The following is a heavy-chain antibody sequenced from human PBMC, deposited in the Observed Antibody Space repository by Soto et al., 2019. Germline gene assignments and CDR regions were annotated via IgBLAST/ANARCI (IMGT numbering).Heavy chain of an antibody. D-gene: IGHD1-1*01. CDR1: GFTFSGYN. Sequence: EVQLVESGGGLVQPGGSVRLSCAASGFTFSGYNMNWIRQAPGKGLEWVSCIKSDSSGIWYADSVKGRFTMSRDNAKNSLHLQMNSLRDEDTAVYFCARDSNWSSDYWGQGTLVAVSS. J-gene: IGHJ4*02. CDR3: ARDSNWSSDY. V-gene: IGHV3-48*02. CDR2: IKSDSSGI.